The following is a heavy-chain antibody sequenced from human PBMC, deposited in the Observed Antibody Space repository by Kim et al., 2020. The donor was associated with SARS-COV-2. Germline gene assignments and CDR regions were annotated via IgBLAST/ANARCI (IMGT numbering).Heavy chain of an antibody. CDR2: ISYDGSNK. Sequence: GGSLRLSCAASGFTFSSYAMHWVRQAPGKGLEWVAVISYDGSNKYYADSVKGRFTISRDNSKNTLYLQMNSLRAEDTAVYYCARDGWIVVVGGDYFDYWG. V-gene: IGHV3-30*04. D-gene: IGHD3-22*01. J-gene: IGHJ4*01. CDR1: GFTFSSYA. CDR3: ARDGWIVVVGGDYFDY.